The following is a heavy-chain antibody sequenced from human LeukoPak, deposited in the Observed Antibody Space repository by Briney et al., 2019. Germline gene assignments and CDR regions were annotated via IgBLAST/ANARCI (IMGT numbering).Heavy chain of an antibody. J-gene: IGHJ6*03. Sequence: GGSLRLSCAGSGFALNSYSLTWVRRAPGKGLEWVSHVRPGDGPTTYAESVKGRFTISRDNSKNTVSLQMNSLRAEDTAVYYCVRGSLASGVVVYYYYYLDVWGKGTTVTVSS. CDR2: VRPGDGPT. CDR3: VRGSLASGVVVYYYYYLDV. V-gene: IGHV3-23*01. CDR1: GFALNSYS. D-gene: IGHD3-3*01.